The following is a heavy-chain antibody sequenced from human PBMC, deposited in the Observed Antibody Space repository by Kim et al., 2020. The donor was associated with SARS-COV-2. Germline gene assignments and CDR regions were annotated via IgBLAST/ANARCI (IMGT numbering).Heavy chain of an antibody. V-gene: IGHV4-34*01. CDR2: INHSGST. Sequence: SETLSLTCAVYGVSFSGYYWNCFRQPPGRGLEWIGEINHSGSTNYNPSLKSRVTISIDTSKNQFSLKLSSVTAADTAVYYCARGSSIAARPRDWYFDLWG. D-gene: IGHD6-6*01. CDR3: ARGSSIAARPRDWYFDL. J-gene: IGHJ2*01. CDR1: GVSFSGYY.